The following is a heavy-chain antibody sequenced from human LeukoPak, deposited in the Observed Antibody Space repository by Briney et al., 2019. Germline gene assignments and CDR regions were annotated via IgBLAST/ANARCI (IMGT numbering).Heavy chain of an antibody. J-gene: IGHJ6*03. CDR2: MNPNSGNT. CDR3: ARGLGCSSTSCSYYYMDV. CDR1: GYTFTSYD. Sequence: ASVKVSCKASGYTFTSYDINWVRQATGQGLEWRGWMNPNSGNTGYAQKFQGRVTMTRNTSISTAYMELSSLRSEDTALYYCARGLGCSSTSCSYYYMDVWGKGTTVTVSS. D-gene: IGHD2-2*01. V-gene: IGHV1-8*01.